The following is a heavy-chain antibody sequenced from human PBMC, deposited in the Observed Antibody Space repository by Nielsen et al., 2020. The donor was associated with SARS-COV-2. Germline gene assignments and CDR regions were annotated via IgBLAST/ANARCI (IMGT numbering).Heavy chain of an antibody. V-gene: IGHV4-34*01. Sequence: ESLKISCAASGFTFSSYAMSWVRQAPGKGLEWIGEINHIGSTNYNPSLKSRVTISVDTSKNHFSLKLSSVTAADTSTYYCARGHYGDYIDWGQGTLATVSS. CDR1: GFTFSSYA. J-gene: IGHJ4*02. CDR3: ARGHYGDYID. D-gene: IGHD4-17*01. CDR2: INHIGST.